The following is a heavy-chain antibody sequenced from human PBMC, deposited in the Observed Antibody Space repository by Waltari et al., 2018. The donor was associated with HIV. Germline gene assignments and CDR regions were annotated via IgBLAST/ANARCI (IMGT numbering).Heavy chain of an antibody. Sequence: QVQLFQSESELKKPGASVKVSCKASGYTFTSNSINWVRQAPGQGLEWMGWINNNTGSPMYAKGFTGRFVFSLDTSVSTAFLQISALKADDTAVYFCARDGGRSRAFDSWGQGTLVTVSS. D-gene: IGHD3-16*01. CDR1: GYTFTSNS. J-gene: IGHJ4*02. V-gene: IGHV7-4-1*02. CDR2: INNNTGSP. CDR3: ARDGGRSRAFDS.